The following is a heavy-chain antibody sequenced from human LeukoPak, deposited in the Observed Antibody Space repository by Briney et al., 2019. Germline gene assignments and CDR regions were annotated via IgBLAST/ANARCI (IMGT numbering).Heavy chain of an antibody. V-gene: IGHV1-18*04. J-gene: IGHJ3*02. D-gene: IGHD2-21*02. Sequence: ASLKVSCKASGYTFTSYGISWVRQAPGQGLEWMGWISAYDGNTNYAQTLQGRVTMTTDTSTSTPYMELRSLRSDDTAVYYCAREGGDIVVVTATRAFDIWGQGTMVTVSS. CDR1: GYTFTSYG. CDR2: ISAYDGNT. CDR3: AREGGDIVVVTATRAFDI.